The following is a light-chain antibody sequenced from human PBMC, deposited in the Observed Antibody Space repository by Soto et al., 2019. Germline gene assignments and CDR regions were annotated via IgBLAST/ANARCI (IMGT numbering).Light chain of an antibody. CDR2: WAS. V-gene: IGKV4-1*01. J-gene: IGKJ4*01. CDR3: QHYFAPPLT. CDR1: QSLLYSANNKNY. Sequence: DIVMTQPPDSLAVSLGERATINCKSSQSLLYSANNKNYLAWYQQKPGQPPKLLFYWASTRESGVPDRFSGSGSGTYFTLTISSLQAEDVAVYYCQHYFAPPLTFGGGTKVEI.